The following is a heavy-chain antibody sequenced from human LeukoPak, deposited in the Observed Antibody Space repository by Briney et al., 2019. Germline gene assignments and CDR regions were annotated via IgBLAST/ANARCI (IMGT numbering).Heavy chain of an antibody. J-gene: IGHJ4*02. CDR2: ISSSGSTI. D-gene: IGHD6-19*01. Sequence: QPGGSLRLSCAASGFTFSSYEMNWVRQAPGKGLEWVSYISSSGSTIYYADSVKGRFTISRDSAKNSLYLQMNSLRAEDTAVYYCARAGYSSGWDFDYWGQGTLVTVSS. CDR1: GFTFSSYE. CDR3: ARAGYSSGWDFDY. V-gene: IGHV3-48*03.